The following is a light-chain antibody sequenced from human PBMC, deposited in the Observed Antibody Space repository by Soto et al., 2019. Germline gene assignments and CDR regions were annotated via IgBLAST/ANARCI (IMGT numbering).Light chain of an antibody. CDR2: GAS. CDR1: QSVSSN. Sequence: EIVMTQSPATLSLSPGERVTLSCRASQSVSSNLAWYQQKPGQAPRLLIYGASTRATGIPARFSGSGSGTEFTLTISSLQSEDFAVYYCQQYNNWPPGWTFGQGTKVEIK. V-gene: IGKV3-15*01. J-gene: IGKJ1*01. CDR3: QQYNNWPPGWT.